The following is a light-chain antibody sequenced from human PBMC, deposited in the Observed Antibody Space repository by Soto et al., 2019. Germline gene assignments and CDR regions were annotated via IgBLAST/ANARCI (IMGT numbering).Light chain of an antibody. CDR1: ESVSSIY. CDR2: GVS. CDR3: GQFVSSPPRT. J-gene: IGKJ1*01. V-gene: IGKV3-20*01. Sequence: EIVMTQSPATLSVSPGERATLSCRASESVSSIYVAWYQQKPGLAPRLLIYGVSNRATGIPDRFSGSGSGTDFILTISRLEPEDFALYYCGQFVSSPPRTFGQGTKVDI.